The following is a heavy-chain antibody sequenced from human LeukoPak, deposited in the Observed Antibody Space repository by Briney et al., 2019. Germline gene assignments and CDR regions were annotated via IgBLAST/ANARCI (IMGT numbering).Heavy chain of an antibody. J-gene: IGHJ3*02. V-gene: IGHV3-11*01. CDR2: ISSSGSTI. Sequence: PGGSLRLSCAASGFTFGAYTMNWIRQAPGKGLEWVSYISSSGSTIYYADSVKGRFTISRDNAKNSLYLQMNSLRAEDTAVYYCASQRIDITMVRSGPQIWGQGTMVTVSS. CDR3: ASQRIDITMVRSGPQI. CDR1: GFTFGAYT. D-gene: IGHD3-10*01.